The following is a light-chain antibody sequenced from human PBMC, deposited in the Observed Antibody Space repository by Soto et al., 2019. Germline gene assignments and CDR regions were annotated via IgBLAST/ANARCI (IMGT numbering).Light chain of an antibody. CDR3: AAWDDGLNGPV. CDR1: TSNIESNN. V-gene: IGLV1-44*01. Sequence: QSVLTQPPSASGTPGQRVTISCSGSTSNIESNNVNWYLQLPGTAPKLLIYSDNQRPSGTSDRFSGSKSGTSASLAISGLQSEDEADYYCAAWDDGLNGPVFGGGTKLTVL. J-gene: IGLJ3*02. CDR2: SDN.